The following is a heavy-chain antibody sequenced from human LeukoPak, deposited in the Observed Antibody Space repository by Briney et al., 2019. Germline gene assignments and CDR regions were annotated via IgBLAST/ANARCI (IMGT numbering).Heavy chain of an antibody. J-gene: IGHJ4*02. CDR1: GFTFSSYS. CDR2: ISSSSYI. Sequence: PGGSLRLSCAASGFTFSSYSMNWVRQAPGKGLEWVSSISSSSYIYYADSVKGRFTISRDNAKNSLYLQMNSLRAEDTAVYYCARDYSSWYYFDYWGQGTLVTVSS. D-gene: IGHD6-13*01. CDR3: ARDYSSWYYFDY. V-gene: IGHV3-21*01.